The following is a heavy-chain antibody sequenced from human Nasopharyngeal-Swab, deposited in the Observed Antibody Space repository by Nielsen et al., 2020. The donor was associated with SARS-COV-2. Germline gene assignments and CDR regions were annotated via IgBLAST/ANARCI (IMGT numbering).Heavy chain of an antibody. CDR2: IIPIFGTV. D-gene: IGHD6-13*01. Sequence: SVKVSCKASGGTFSSYAISWVRQAPGQGLEWMGGIIPIFGTVNYAQKFQGRVTITADESTSTAYMELSSLRSEDTAVYYCARADPIAAAGTPFDYWGQGTLVTVSS. CDR3: ARADPIAAAGTPFDY. J-gene: IGHJ4*02. V-gene: IGHV1-69*13. CDR1: GGTFSSYA.